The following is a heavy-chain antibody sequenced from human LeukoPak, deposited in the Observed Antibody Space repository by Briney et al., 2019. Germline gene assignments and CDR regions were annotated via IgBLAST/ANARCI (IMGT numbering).Heavy chain of an antibody. V-gene: IGHV1-58*02. D-gene: IGHD3-10*01. Sequence: GASVKVSCKASGFTFTSSAMQWVRQARGQRLEWIGWIVVGSGNTNYAQKFQERVTITRDMYTSTAYMELSSLRSEDTAVYYCAAARNGEQFDYWGQGTLVTVSS. J-gene: IGHJ4*02. CDR3: AAARNGEQFDY. CDR2: IVVGSGNT. CDR1: GFTFTSSA.